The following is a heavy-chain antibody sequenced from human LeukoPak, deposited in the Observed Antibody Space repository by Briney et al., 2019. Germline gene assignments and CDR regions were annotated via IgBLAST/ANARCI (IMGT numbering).Heavy chain of an antibody. Sequence: SETMSLTCTVSGGSISSTIYYWGWIRQPPGEGLEWIGIVYFSGSSYYNPSLKSRVTISVDKSKNQFSLKLSSVTAADTAVYYCARGGYYGSGNDFRFDPWGQGTLVTVSS. J-gene: IGHJ5*02. V-gene: IGHV4-39*07. D-gene: IGHD3-10*01. CDR1: GGSISSTIYY. CDR3: ARGGYYGSGNDFRFDP. CDR2: VYFSGSS.